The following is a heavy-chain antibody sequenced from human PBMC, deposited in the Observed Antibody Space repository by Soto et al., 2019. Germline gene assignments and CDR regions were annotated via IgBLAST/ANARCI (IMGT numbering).Heavy chain of an antibody. CDR1: GFTFSSYA. CDR3: AKERYDFWSGYYLYYFDY. V-gene: IGHV3-23*01. D-gene: IGHD3-3*01. CDR2: ISGSGGST. Sequence: GGSLRLSCAASGFTFSSYAMSWVRQAPGKGLEWVSAISGSGGSTYYADSVKGRFTISRDNSKNTLYLQMNSLRAEDTAVYYCAKERYDFWSGYYLYYFDYWGQGTLVTVSS. J-gene: IGHJ4*02.